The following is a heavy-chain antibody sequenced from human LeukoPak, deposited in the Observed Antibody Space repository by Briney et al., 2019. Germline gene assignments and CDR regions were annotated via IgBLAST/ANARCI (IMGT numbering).Heavy chain of an antibody. J-gene: IGHJ5*02. D-gene: IGHD5-18*01. Sequence: GGSLRLSCAASGFTFSLYWMSWVRQAPGKGLEWVANIRQDGNEIYYVDSVKGRFTISRGTAKNSLYLQMNSLRDEDTAVYYCARDPDTTMGNPGFDRWGQGTLVTVSS. CDR1: GFTFSLYW. V-gene: IGHV3-7*01. CDR3: ARDPDTTMGNPGFDR. CDR2: IRQDGNEI.